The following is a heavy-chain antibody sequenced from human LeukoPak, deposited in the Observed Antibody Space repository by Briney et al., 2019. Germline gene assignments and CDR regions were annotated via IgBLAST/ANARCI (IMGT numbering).Heavy chain of an antibody. V-gene: IGHV4-34*01. Sequence: SETLSLTCAVYGGSFSGYYWSWIRQPPGKGLEWIGEINHSGSTNYNPSLKMRVTISVDTSKNQFPLKLSSVTAADTAVYYCARGRHYYDILTGTSRYNWFDPWGQGTLVTVSS. CDR2: INHSGST. CDR3: ARGRHYYDILTGTSRYNWFDP. J-gene: IGHJ5*02. CDR1: GGSFSGYY. D-gene: IGHD3-9*01.